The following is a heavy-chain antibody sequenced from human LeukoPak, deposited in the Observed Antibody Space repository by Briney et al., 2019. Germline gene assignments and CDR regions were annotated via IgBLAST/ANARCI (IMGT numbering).Heavy chain of an antibody. J-gene: IGHJ4*02. CDR1: GGSISSYY. Sequence: PSGTLSLTCTVSGGSISSYYWSWIRQPPGKGLEWIGYIYYSGSTNYNPSLKSRVTISVDTSKNQFSLKLSSVTAADTAVYYCASLIYDSSGYYYYFDYWGQGTLVTVSS. V-gene: IGHV4-59*01. CDR3: ASLIYDSSGYYYYFDY. CDR2: IYYSGST. D-gene: IGHD3-22*01.